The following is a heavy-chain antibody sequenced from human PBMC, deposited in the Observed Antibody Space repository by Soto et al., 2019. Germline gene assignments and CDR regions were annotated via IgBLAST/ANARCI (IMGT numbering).Heavy chain of an antibody. V-gene: IGHV3-9*01. J-gene: IGHJ5*02. CDR1: GFTFDDYA. Sequence: EVQLVESGGGLVQPGRSLRLSCAASGFTFDDYAMHWVRQAPGKGLEWVSGISWNSGSIGYADSVKGRFTISRDNAKNSIDLQMNSLGAEETALYCCAKANGFDPWGQGTRVTVSS. CDR3: AKANGFDP. CDR2: ISWNSGSI.